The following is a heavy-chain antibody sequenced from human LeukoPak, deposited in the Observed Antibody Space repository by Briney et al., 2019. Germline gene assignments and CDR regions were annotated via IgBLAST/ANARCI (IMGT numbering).Heavy chain of an antibody. Sequence: GGSLRLSCEASGFTFSSYWMHWVRQIPGKGLMWVSRIESNGLTLYADSVRDRFTISRDNGKNTIYLQMNSLRVDDTAIYYCAKAATYFYGSVTYDWFESWGQGTLVTMSS. CDR1: GFTFSSYW. D-gene: IGHD3-10*01. J-gene: IGHJ5*01. CDR3: AKAATYFYGSVTYDWFES. V-gene: IGHV3-74*01. CDR2: IESNGLT.